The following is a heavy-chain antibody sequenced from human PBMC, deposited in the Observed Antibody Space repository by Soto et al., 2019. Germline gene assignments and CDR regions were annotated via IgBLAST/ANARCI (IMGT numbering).Heavy chain of an antibody. CDR1: GGSISSYY. CDR2: IYYSGST. Sequence: SETLSLTCTVSGGSISSYYWSWIRQPPGKGLEWIGYIYYSGSTNYNPSLKSRVTISVDTSKNQFSLKLSSVTAADTAVYYCARLSYAGNPADYWGQGTLVTVSS. V-gene: IGHV4-59*08. J-gene: IGHJ4*02. CDR3: ARLSYAGNPADY. D-gene: IGHD3-16*02.